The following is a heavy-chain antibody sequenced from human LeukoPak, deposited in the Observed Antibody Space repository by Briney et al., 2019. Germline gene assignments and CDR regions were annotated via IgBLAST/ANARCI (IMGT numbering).Heavy chain of an antibody. CDR3: STSPPPYYNHSSGYYSNSGPL. V-gene: IGHV3-15*01. D-gene: IGHD3-22*01. CDR2: IKRKTDGGTT. Sequence: GGSLRLSCTASGFTFSNAWMSWVRQAPGKGLEWVGRIKRKTDGGTTDNAAPVKGRFTISRDDSKNTLYLQMNSLKIEDTAVYYCSTSPPPYYNHSSGYYSNSGPLWGQGTMVTVSS. CDR1: GFTFSNAW. J-gene: IGHJ3*01.